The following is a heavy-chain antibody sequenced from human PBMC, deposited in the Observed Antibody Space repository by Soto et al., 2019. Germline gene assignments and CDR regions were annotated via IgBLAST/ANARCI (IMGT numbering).Heavy chain of an antibody. CDR2: SSSSTGDI. CDR1: GFTFHTYN. CDR3: VRSREPYLSAAFDL. J-gene: IGHJ3*01. D-gene: IGHD1-1*01. Sequence: VQLVESGGGLVKPGGSLRLSCTASGFTFHTYNMNWVRQAPGEGLEWVSSSSSSTGDIYYVDSLKGRFTVSRDNANSSLSLQLHNVRVEDTAVYFCVRSREPYLSAAFDLGGQGTKVIVSS. V-gene: IGHV3-21*01.